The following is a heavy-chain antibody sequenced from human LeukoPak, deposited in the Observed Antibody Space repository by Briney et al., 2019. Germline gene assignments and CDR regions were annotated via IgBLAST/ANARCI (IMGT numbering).Heavy chain of an antibody. Sequence: ASVKVSCKASGYTFTGYYMHWVRQAPGQGLEWMGWINPNSGGTNYAQKFQGRVTMTRDTSISTAYMELSRLRSDDTAVYYCANYDSSGYLGFDIWGQGTMVTVSS. D-gene: IGHD3-22*01. V-gene: IGHV1-2*02. CDR2: INPNSGGT. CDR1: GYTFTGYY. CDR3: ANYDSSGYLGFDI. J-gene: IGHJ3*02.